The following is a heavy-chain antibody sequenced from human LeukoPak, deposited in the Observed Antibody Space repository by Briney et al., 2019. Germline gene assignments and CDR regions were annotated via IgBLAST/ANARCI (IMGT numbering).Heavy chain of an antibody. J-gene: IGHJ4*02. CDR3: ARDLVATSIPRDY. CDR2: INPNSGDT. Sequence: ASVKVSCKASGYTFTGYYIHWVRQAPGQGLEWMGWINPNSGDTNYAQRFQGRVTMTSDTSISTAYMDLSRLRSDDTAVYYCARDLVATSIPRDYWGQGTLVTVSS. D-gene: IGHD5-12*01. CDR1: GYTFTGYY. V-gene: IGHV1-2*02.